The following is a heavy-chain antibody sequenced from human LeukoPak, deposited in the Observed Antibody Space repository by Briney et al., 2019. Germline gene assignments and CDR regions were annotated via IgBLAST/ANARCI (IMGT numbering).Heavy chain of an antibody. CDR3: AKEKQRNFDY. J-gene: IGHJ4*02. V-gene: IGHV3-23*01. Sequence: PGGSLRLSRAASGFTFSNYVMSWVRQAPGKGLELVSGISGSGDSTYYGDSVQGRFTISRDNSKNTLYLQMNTLRAEDTAVYYCAKEKQRNFDYWGQGTLVTVSS. CDR1: GFTFSNYV. CDR2: ISGSGDST.